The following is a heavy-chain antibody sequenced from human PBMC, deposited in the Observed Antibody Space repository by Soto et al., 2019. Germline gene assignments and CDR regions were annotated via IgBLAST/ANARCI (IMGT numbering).Heavy chain of an antibody. J-gene: IGHJ4*02. Sequence: QVQLQESGPGLVKPSQTLSLTCTLSGGSISSGSYYWSWIRQPPGKGLEWIGYIYASGSTYYNPSLKGRFNSTVDTSTNQFSLRVCSEIAADTAVYYSAEVWGFGATPIDYWGQGTLVTVSS. CDR3: AEVWGFGATPIDY. D-gene: IGHD3-10*01. CDR1: GGSISSGSYY. V-gene: IGHV4-30-4*01. CDR2: IYASGST.